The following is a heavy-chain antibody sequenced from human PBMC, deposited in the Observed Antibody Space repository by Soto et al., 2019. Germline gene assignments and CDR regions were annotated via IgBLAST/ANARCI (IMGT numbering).Heavy chain of an antibody. CDR3: ARVHYYGSGSYQPYPYFDY. J-gene: IGHJ4*02. CDR2: IYHSGST. Sequence: SETLSLTCAVSGYSISSGYYWGWIRQPPGKGLEWIGSIYHSGSTYYNPSLKSRVTISVDTSKNQFSLKLSSVTAADTAVYYCARVHYYGSGSYQPYPYFDYWGQGTLVTVSS. D-gene: IGHD3-10*01. CDR1: GYSISSGYY. V-gene: IGHV4-38-2*01.